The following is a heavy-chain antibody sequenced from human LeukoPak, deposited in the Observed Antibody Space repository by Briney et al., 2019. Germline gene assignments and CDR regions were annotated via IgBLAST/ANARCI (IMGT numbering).Heavy chain of an antibody. J-gene: IGHJ4*02. V-gene: IGHV3-7*01. CDR3: KSGGAAPGSFDN. CDR1: GFTFSDYW. CDR2: IKYDGDEE. D-gene: IGHD6-13*01. Sequence: GGSLRLSCAASGFTFSDYWMSWMRQAPGKGLEWVANIKYDGDEEYYVDSVKGRFTISRDNAESSLYLQLNSLRIEDTAVYYCKSGGAAPGSFDNWGQGTLVTVSP.